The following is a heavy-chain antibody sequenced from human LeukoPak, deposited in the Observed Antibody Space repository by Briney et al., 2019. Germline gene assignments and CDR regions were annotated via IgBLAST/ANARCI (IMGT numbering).Heavy chain of an antibody. CDR2: IYYSGRT. D-gene: IGHD6-19*01. CDR3: VRDPKSAVAADWFDP. J-gene: IGHJ5*02. Sequence: SETLSLTCTVSGGSISSYYWSWIRQPPGKGLEWIGYIYYSGRTYYSPSLKSRVTISIDTSNQFSLRLDSMTAADTAVYYCVRDPKSAVAADWFDPWGQGTLVTVSS. V-gene: IGHV4-59*12. CDR1: GGSISSYY.